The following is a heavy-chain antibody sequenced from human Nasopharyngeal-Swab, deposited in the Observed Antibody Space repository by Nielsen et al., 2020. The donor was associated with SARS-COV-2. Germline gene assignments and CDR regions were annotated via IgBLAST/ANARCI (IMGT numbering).Heavy chain of an antibody. CDR3: VRDSGSYLGIDY. CDR2: ISYDGSNK. CDR1: GFTFSSYA. Sequence: GESLKISCAASGFTFSSYAMHWVRQAPGKGLEWVAVISYDGSNKYYADSVKGRFTISRDNSKNTLYLQMNSLRAEDTAVYYCVRDSGSYLGIDYWGQGTLVTVSS. V-gene: IGHV3-30-3*01. J-gene: IGHJ4*02. D-gene: IGHD1-26*01.